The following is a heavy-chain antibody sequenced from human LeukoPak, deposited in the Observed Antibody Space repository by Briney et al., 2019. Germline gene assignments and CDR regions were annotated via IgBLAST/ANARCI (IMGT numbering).Heavy chain of an antibody. J-gene: IGHJ5*02. CDR1: GGSIDITNY. D-gene: IGHD5/OR15-5a*01. Sequence: SETLSLTCGVSGGSIDITNYWSWVRQAPGKGLEWIGEISHSGTTNYNPSLRSRVAMSLDRANNQFSLSLTSVTAADTAVYYCAGSTVSMNWFDPWGQGTLVIVSS. V-gene: IGHV4-4*02. CDR2: ISHSGTT. CDR3: AGSTVSMNWFDP.